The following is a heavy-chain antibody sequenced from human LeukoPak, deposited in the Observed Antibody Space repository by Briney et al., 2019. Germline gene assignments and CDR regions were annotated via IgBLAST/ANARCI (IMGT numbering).Heavy chain of an antibody. J-gene: IGHJ4*02. D-gene: IGHD7-27*01. CDR2: IYYTEA. CDR3: ATRKLGNDY. CDR1: GGSVSNYY. V-gene: IGHV4-59*02. Sequence: TSETLSLTCTVSGGSVSNYYWSWIRQSPGKGLEWIGYIYYTEASYNPSLKSRVTISADTSKNQFSLKLYSVTAADTAVYYCATRKLGNDYWGQGTLVTVSS.